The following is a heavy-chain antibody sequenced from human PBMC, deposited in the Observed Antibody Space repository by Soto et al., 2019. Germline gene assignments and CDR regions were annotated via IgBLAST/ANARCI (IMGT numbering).Heavy chain of an antibody. CDR3: ARGGLISVAAEFDS. J-gene: IGHJ4*02. D-gene: IGHD6-19*01. V-gene: IGHV6-1*01. CDR2: TYYRSKWCD. Sequence: SQPLSLTFAISGDSVSSYSTAWNWIRQSPSGGLEWLGRTYYRSKWCDDYGLSVKSRITISPDTSTNQFSLHLNSVTPEDTAIYYCARGGLISVAAEFDSWGQGTLVTVSS. CDR1: GDSVSSYSTA.